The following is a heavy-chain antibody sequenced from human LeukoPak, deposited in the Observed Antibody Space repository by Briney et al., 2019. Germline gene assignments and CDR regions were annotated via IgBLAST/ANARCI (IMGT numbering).Heavy chain of an antibody. CDR3: ARDGWLQDYFDY. CDR1: GFTFSSYA. J-gene: IGHJ4*02. CDR2: ISGSGGST. D-gene: IGHD5-12*01. Sequence: GGSLRLSCAASGFTFSSYAMSWVRQAPGKGLEWVPAISGSGGSTYYADSVKGRFTISRDNAKNTLYLQMNSLRVEDTAVYYCARDGWLQDYFDYWGQGTLVTVSS. V-gene: IGHV3-23*01.